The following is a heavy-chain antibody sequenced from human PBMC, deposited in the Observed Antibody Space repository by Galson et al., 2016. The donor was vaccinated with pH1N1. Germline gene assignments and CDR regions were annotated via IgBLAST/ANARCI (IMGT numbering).Heavy chain of an antibody. CDR2: IYTRGGT. CDR1: GGSINSDSYY. V-gene: IGHV4-61*02. J-gene: IGHJ3*02. D-gene: IGHD1-26*01. Sequence: TLSLTCTVSGGSINSDSYYWRWIRQPAGKGLDWIGRIYTRGGTKYNPSLKSTLTISVDTSKNHFSLKLRPVTAADTAVYYYARDAAHTGTYYVAFDTWGQGTIVTVSS. CDR3: ARDAAHTGTYYVAFDT.